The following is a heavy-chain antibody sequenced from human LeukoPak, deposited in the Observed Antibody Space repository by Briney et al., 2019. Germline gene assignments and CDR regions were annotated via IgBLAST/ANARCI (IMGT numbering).Heavy chain of an antibody. J-gene: IGHJ6*02. D-gene: IGHD4-17*01. CDR2: IIPISGTA. V-gene: IGHV1-69*01. CDR1: GGTFSSYA. CDR3: ARGGSDYGDYEYYYYGMDV. Sequence: ASVKVSCKASGGTFSSYAISWVRQAPGQGLEWMGGIIPISGTANYAQKFQGRVTITADESTSTAYMELSSLRSEDTAVYYCARGGSDYGDYEYYYYGMDVWGQGTTVTVSS.